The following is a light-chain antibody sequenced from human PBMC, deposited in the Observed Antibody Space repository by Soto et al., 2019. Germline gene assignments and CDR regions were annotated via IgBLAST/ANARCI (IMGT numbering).Light chain of an antibody. V-gene: IGLV2-14*01. J-gene: IGLJ1*01. CDR1: SSDVGGYDY. CDR2: DVN. Sequence: QSVLTQPASVSGSPGQSITISCTGTSSDVGGYDYVSWYQQLPGKAPKLLIYDVNNRPSGVSHRFSGSKSGNTASLTISGLQAEDDADYYCSSYTGSSTFVFGTGTKVTVL. CDR3: SSYTGSSTFV.